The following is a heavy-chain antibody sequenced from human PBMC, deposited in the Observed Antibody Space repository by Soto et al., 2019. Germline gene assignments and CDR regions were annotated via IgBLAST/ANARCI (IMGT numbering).Heavy chain of an antibody. D-gene: IGHD2-2*03. CDR1: GGSVSSNSYS. Sequence: QLQLQESGPGLVKPSETLSLTCTVSGGSVSSNSYSWGWIRQSPGKGLEWIGTIYSSENTYYNPSLLSRVTISVDTSKNEFSLRLSSETAADTAVYYCARLNGYCVSTNCHGYYGMDVWGQGTTVTVSS. V-gene: IGHV4-39*01. CDR3: ARLNGYCVSTNCHGYYGMDV. CDR2: IYSSENT. J-gene: IGHJ6*02.